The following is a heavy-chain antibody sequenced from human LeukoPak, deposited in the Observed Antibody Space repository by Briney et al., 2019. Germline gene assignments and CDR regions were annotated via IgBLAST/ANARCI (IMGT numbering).Heavy chain of an antibody. D-gene: IGHD3-10*02. CDR2: IRHDGSYK. CDR3: AELGITMIGGV. Sequence: GGSLRLSCAASGFTFSSYGMHWVRQAPGKGLEWVAFIRHDGSYKYYADSVKCRFTISRDNAKNSLYLQMNSLRAEDTAVYYCAELGITMIGGVWGKGTTVTISS. V-gene: IGHV3-30*02. J-gene: IGHJ6*04. CDR1: GFTFSSYG.